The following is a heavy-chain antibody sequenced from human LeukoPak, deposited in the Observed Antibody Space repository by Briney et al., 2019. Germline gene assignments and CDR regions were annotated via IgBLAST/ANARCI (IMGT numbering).Heavy chain of an antibody. V-gene: IGHV3-23*01. Sequence: GGSLRLSCAASGFTFSSYAMSWVRQAPGKGLEWVSAISGSGGSTYYADSVKGRFTISIDNSKNTRYLQMNSLRAEDTAVYYCANLSVWESYRYPPNWGQGTLVTVSS. CDR1: GFTFSSYA. J-gene: IGHJ4*02. CDR2: ISGSGGST. D-gene: IGHD3-16*02. CDR3: ANLSVWESYRYPPN.